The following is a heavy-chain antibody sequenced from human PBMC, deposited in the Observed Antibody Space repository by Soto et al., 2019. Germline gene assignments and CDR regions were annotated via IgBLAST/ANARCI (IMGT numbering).Heavy chain of an antibody. D-gene: IGHD5-12*01. Sequence: SLKVSCKASGGTFSSYAISWVRQAPGQGLEWMGGIIPIFGTANYAQKFQGRVTITADESTSTAYMELSSLRSEDTAMYYCARDFRAPIVRNGMDVWGQGTTVTVSS. J-gene: IGHJ6*02. CDR2: IIPIFGTA. CDR1: GGTFSSYA. CDR3: ARDFRAPIVRNGMDV. V-gene: IGHV1-69*13.